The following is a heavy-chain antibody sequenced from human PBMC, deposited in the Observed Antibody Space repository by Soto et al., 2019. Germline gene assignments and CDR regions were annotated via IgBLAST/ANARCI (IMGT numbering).Heavy chain of an antibody. CDR3: ARDEGDPIITMVRGAPYGMDV. CDR1: GFTFSSYE. CDR2: ISSSSSTI. Sequence: PGGSLRLSCAASGFTFSSYEMNWVRQAPGKGLEWVSYISSSSSTIYYADSVKGRFTISRDNAKNSLYLQMNSLRDEDTAVYYCARDEGDPIITMVRGAPYGMDVWGQGTTVTVSS. J-gene: IGHJ6*02. D-gene: IGHD3-10*01. V-gene: IGHV3-48*02.